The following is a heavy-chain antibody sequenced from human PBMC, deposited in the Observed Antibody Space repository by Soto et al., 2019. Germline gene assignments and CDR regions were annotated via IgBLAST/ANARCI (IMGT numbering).Heavy chain of an antibody. V-gene: IGHV4-38-2*01. CDR1: GYLISSGYY. CDR2: IDYSGRT. Sequence: SEALSLTCSVSGYLISSGYYWGWIRQTPGKGLEWLGSIDYSGRTYYNPSLKSRVSTSVDLSKNQFSLNLRSEDTAVYYCASAGSSGFSDYWGQGTLVTVSS. J-gene: IGHJ4*02. CDR3: ASAGSSGFSDY. D-gene: IGHD3-22*01.